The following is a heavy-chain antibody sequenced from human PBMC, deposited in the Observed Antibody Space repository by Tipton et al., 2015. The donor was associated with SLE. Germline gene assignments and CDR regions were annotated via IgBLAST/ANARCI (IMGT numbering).Heavy chain of an antibody. CDR2: IYYSGST. J-gene: IGHJ2*01. Sequence: TLSLTCTVSGGSISSYYWSWIRQPAGKGLEWIGSIYYSGSTNYNPSLKSRVTISVDTSKNQFSLKLSSVTAADTAVYYCARDLARIAVAGTSWYFDLWGRGTLVTVSS. V-gene: IGHV4-59*01. D-gene: IGHD6-19*01. CDR1: GGSISSYY. CDR3: ARDLARIAVAGTSWYFDL.